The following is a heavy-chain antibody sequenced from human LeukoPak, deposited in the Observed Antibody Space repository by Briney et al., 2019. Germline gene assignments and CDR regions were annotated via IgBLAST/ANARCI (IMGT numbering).Heavy chain of an antibody. CDR1: GGSISSGDYY. Sequence: SETLSLTCTVSGGSISSGDYYWSWIRQPPGKGLEWIGYIYYSGSTYYNPSLKSRVTISVDTSKNQFSLKLSSVTAADTAVYYCARVGAAAGSYYYYYMDVWGKGTTVTVSS. CDR3: ARVGAAAGSYYYYYMDV. J-gene: IGHJ6*03. CDR2: IYYSGST. V-gene: IGHV4-30-4*08. D-gene: IGHD6-13*01.